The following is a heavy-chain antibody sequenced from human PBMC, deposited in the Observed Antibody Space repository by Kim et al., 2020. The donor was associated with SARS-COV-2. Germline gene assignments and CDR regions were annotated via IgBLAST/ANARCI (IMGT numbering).Heavy chain of an antibody. Sequence: GGSLRLSCAASGFTFSSYGMNWVRQAPGKGLEWVSVIYSGGSGTFYTDSVKGRFTISRDHYQNTLFLQIDSLRAEDTAVYFCAKGGVSGSYLSTWYFDL. D-gene: IGHD1-26*01. CDR2: IYSGGSGT. V-gene: IGHV3-23*03. CDR3: AKGGVSGSYLSTWYFDL. J-gene: IGHJ2*01. CDR1: GFTFSSYG.